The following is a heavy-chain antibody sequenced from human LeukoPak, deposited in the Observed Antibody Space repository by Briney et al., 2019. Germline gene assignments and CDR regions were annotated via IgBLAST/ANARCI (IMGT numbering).Heavy chain of an antibody. CDR2: ISGNSSNI. V-gene: IGHV3-21*01. J-gene: IGHJ6*02. Sequence: GGSLRLSCAASGFTFNSYSMNWVRQAPGKGLEWVSSISGNSSNIYYADSVKGRFTISRDNAKNSLYLQMNSLRAEDTAVYYCARDGSGSSWEHTCYYYYGIDVWGQGTTVTVSS. CDR3: ARDGSGSSWEHTCYYYYGIDV. D-gene: IGHD6-13*01. CDR1: GFTFNSYS.